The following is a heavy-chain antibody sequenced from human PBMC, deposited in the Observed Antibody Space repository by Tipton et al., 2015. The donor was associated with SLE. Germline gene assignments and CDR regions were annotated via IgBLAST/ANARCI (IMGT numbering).Heavy chain of an antibody. CDR3: ARTGGATVDYYYYHMDV. V-gene: IGHV1-18*04. CDR1: GYTFTSYG. D-gene: IGHD1-26*01. CDR2: ISGHNGET. Sequence: QLVQSGAEVKKPGASVKVPCKASGYTFTSYGINWVRQAPGQGPEWMGWISGHNGETKYAHKFQGRVTMTTDTSTSTAYVELRSLRSDDTAVYYCARTGGATVDYYYYHMDVWGKGTTVTISS. J-gene: IGHJ6*03.